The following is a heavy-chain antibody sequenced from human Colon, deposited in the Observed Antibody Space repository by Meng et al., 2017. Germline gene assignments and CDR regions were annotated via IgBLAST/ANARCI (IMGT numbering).Heavy chain of an antibody. CDR2: IYPGDSDT. D-gene: IGHD6-19*01. CDR1: EYSFTSYF. CDR3: ARVGTTYSSAFPH. V-gene: IGHV5-51*01. J-gene: IGHJ1*01. Sequence: GGSLRLSCQGSEYSFTSYFIAWVRQMAGKGLEWMGSIYPGDSDTRYSPSLQGQVTISVDKSISTAYLQWGSLKASDSGMYFCARVGTTYSSAFPHWGQGTLVTVSS.